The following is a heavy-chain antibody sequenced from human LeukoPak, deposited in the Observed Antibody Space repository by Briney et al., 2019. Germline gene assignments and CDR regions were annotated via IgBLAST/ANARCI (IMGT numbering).Heavy chain of an antibody. CDR1: GGTFSSYA. Sequence: SVKVSCTASGGTFSSYAISWVRQAPGQGLEWMGGIIPIFGTANYAQKFQGRVTITADESTSTAYMELSSLRSEDTAVYYCAREGEPYYYDSSGYYTLDYWGQGTLVTVSS. V-gene: IGHV1-69*01. J-gene: IGHJ4*02. CDR3: AREGEPYYYDSSGYYTLDY. D-gene: IGHD3-22*01. CDR2: IIPIFGTA.